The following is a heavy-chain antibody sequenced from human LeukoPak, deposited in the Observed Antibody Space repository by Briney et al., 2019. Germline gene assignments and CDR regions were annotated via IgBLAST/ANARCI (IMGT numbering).Heavy chain of an antibody. D-gene: IGHD2-21*02. J-gene: IGHJ3*02. Sequence: ASVKVSCKASGYTFTSYGISWVRQAPGQGLEWMGWINPNSGGTNCAQKFQGWVTMTRDTSTSTVYMELSSLRSEDTAVYYCARPMMTATDAFDIWGQGTMVTVSS. V-gene: IGHV1-2*04. CDR1: GYTFTSYG. CDR2: INPNSGGT. CDR3: ARPMMTATDAFDI.